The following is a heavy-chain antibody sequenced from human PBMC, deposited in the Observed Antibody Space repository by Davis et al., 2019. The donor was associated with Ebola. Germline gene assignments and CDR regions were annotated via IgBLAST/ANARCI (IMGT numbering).Heavy chain of an antibody. J-gene: IGHJ6*02. CDR2: IGSSSSYI. Sequence: GESLKISCAASGFTFSRYSMNWVRQAPGKGLEWVSSIGSSSSYIYYADSVKGRFTISSDNAKKSLYLHMNSLRAEDTAVYYCARDKFYYDSSGYGYYYGMDVWGQGTTVTVSS. CDR1: GFTFSRYS. D-gene: IGHD3-22*01. V-gene: IGHV3-21*01. CDR3: ARDKFYYDSSGYGYYYGMDV.